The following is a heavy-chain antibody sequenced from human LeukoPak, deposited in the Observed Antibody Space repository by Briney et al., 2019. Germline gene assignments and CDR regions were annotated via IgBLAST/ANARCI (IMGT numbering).Heavy chain of an antibody. V-gene: IGHV4-38-2*01. D-gene: IGHD1-1*01. CDR1: GYSISSGYY. CDR2: TYHSGST. Sequence: SETLSLTCAVSGYSISSGYYWGWIRPPPGKGLEWIGSTYHSGSTYYNPSLKSRVTISVDTSKNQFSLKLSSVTAADTAVYYCARPHGTTGMGVFGYWGQGTLVTVSS. J-gene: IGHJ4*02. CDR3: ARPHGTTGMGVFGY.